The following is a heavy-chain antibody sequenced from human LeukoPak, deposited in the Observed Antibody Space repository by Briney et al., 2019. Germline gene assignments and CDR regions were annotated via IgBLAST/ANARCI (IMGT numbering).Heavy chain of an antibody. CDR3: ARDFLEDSD. CDR2: ISSSCSTI. Sequence: PGGSLRLSCAASGFTFSNYNMNWVRQAPGKGLEWLSYISSSCSTIYYADSVKGRFTISRDNARNSLYLQMNSLRAEDTAVYYCARDFLEDSDWGQGTLVTVSS. J-gene: IGHJ4*02. V-gene: IGHV3-48*01. D-gene: IGHD3-3*01. CDR1: GFTFSNYN.